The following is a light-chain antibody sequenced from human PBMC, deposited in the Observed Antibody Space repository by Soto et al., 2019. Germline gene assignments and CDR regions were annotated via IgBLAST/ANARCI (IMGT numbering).Light chain of an antibody. CDR3: QQRSNWPPLP. V-gene: IGKV3D-20*02. J-gene: IGKJ4*01. CDR2: GSS. Sequence: EVVLTQSPGTLSLSPGERATLSCRASQSVSNNYLAWYQQKPGQGPRLLIFGSSDRATGIPDRFSGSGSGTDFTLTISRLEPEDFAVYYCQQRSNWPPLPFGGGTKVEIK. CDR1: QSVSNNY.